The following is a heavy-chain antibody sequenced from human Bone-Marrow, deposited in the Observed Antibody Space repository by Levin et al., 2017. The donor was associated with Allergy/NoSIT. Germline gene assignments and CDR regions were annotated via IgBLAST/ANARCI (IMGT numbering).Heavy chain of an antibody. CDR2: FKGKTDGGTT. CDR3: STVRYCTSGVCYARYYYYYGMDV. D-gene: IGHD2-8*01. CDR1: GFTLNNAW. V-gene: IGHV3-15*07. J-gene: IGHJ6*02. Sequence: GGSLRLSCAVSGFTLNNAWINWVRQAPGKGLEWVGRFKGKTDGGTTDYAAPVKGRFTISRDDSKNMLYLQMNSLKAEDTAVYYCSTVRYCTSGVCYARYYYYYGMDVWGQGTTVTVSS.